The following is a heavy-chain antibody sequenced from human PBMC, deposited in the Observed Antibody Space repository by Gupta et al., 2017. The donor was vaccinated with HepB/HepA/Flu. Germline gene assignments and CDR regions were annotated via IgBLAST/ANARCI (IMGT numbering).Heavy chain of an antibody. CDR2: IFSNVEQ. V-gene: IGHV2-26*01. CDR1: GFSLTNSRMG. D-gene: IGHD2/OR15-2a*01. J-gene: IGHJ5*01. CDR3: ARHEVNTFQSLDS. Sequence: VTFNASGPVVVEPTETLTLTCSGCGFSLTNSRMGVRWLRQPPGKALEWRALIFSNVEQSDSPPLQTRLTISRDAYLTQVVLTMTALYSGATAPYFCARHEVNTFQSLDSWGPGTLVTVSS.